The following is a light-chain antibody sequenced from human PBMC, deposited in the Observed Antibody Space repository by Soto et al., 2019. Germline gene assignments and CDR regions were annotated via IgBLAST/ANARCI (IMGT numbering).Light chain of an antibody. CDR3: QQYDSSSWT. CDR2: GAS. J-gene: IGKJ1*01. CDR1: QSVSSSY. V-gene: IGKV3-20*01. Sequence: EIVLTQSPGTLSLSPGERVTLSCRASQSVSSSYLVWYQQKPGQAPRLLIYGASSRATGIPDRFSGSGSGTDFTLTISRLEPEDFAVYYCQQYDSSSWTFGQGTKVEIK.